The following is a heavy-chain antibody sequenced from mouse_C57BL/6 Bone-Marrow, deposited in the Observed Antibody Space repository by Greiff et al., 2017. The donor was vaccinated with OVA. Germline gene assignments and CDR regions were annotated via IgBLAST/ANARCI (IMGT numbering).Heavy chain of an antibody. V-gene: IGHV5-9*01. D-gene: IGHD1-2*01. Sequence: EVQVVESGGGLVKPGGSLKLSCAASGFTFSSYTMSWVRQTPEQRLEWVATISGGGGDTYYPDSVKGRFTLSRDNAKNTRYLQMSSLRSEDTALYYCARHGDGLWYFDVWGTGTTVTVSS. J-gene: IGHJ1*03. CDR1: GFTFSSYT. CDR2: ISGGGGDT. CDR3: ARHGDGLWYFDV.